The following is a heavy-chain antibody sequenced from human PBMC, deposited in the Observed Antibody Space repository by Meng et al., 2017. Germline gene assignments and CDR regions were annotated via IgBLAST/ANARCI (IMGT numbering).Heavy chain of an antibody. V-gene: IGHV1-46*01. J-gene: IGHJ4*02. CDR1: GYTFTSYS. CDR2: INPIVGRT. D-gene: IGHD2-21*01. CDR3: ASSSGWGDPVYDY. Sequence: RLGQSGPDVKKPRASVRVPCKASGYTFTSYSISWGRQAPGQGLEWMGIINPIVGRTSYAQKFQGRVTMTRDTSTSTVYMELSSLRSEDTAVYYCASSSGWGDPVYDYWGQGTLVTVSS.